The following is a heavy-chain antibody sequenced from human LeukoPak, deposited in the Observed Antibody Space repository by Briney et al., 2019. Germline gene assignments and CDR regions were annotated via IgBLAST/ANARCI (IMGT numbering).Heavy chain of an antibody. D-gene: IGHD3-9*01. CDR1: GGSFSGYY. CDR2: INHSGST. V-gene: IGHV4-34*01. J-gene: IGHJ4*02. CDR3: ARVGYFDWLFDY. Sequence: SETLSLTCAVYGGSFSGYYWSWIRQPPGKGLEWIGEINHSGSTNYNPSLKSRVTISVDTSKNQFSLKLSSVTAADTAVYYCARVGYFDWLFDYWGQGTLVTVSS.